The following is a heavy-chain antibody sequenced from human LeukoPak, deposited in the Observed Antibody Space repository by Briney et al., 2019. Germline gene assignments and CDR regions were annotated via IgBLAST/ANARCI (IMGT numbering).Heavy chain of an antibody. J-gene: IGHJ4*02. Sequence: SETLSLTCTVSGGSISSSSYYWGWIRQPPGEGLEWIGSIYYSGSTYYNPSLKSRVTISVDTSKNQFSLKLSSVTAADTAVYYCARRTYYYDSSGYFDYWGQGTLVTVSS. D-gene: IGHD3-22*01. CDR2: IYYSGST. CDR3: ARRTYYYDSSGYFDY. V-gene: IGHV4-39*07. CDR1: GGSISSSSYY.